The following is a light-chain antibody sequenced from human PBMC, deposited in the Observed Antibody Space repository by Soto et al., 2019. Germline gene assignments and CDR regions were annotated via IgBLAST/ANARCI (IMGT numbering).Light chain of an antibody. V-gene: IGKV3-20*01. Sequence: EIFLTQSPGTLSLSPGERATLSCRASQTVSSSYLAWYQHKPGQAPRLLIYGVSSRAAGIPDRFSGSGSGTDFTLTISRLEPEDSAVYYCQSETFGQGTKVDIK. CDR1: QTVSSSY. CDR3: QSET. CDR2: GVS. J-gene: IGKJ1*01.